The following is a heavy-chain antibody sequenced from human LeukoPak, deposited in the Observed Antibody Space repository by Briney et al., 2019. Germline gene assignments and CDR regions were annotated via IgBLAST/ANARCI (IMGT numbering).Heavy chain of an antibody. CDR3: ARGGLFGELLDY. CDR1: GGSISSYY. D-gene: IGHD3-10*02. CDR2: IYYSGST. Sequence: SETLSLTCTVSGGSISSYYWSWIRQPPGKGLEWIGYIYYSGSTNYNPSLKSRVTISVDTSKNQFSLKLSSVTAADTAVYYCARGGLFGELLDYWGQGTLVTVSS. J-gene: IGHJ4*02. V-gene: IGHV4-59*01.